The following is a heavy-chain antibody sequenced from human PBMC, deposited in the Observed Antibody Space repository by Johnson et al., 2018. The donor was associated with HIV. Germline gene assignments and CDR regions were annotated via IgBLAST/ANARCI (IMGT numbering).Heavy chain of an antibody. V-gene: IGHV3-66*02. CDR2: IYTGGST. J-gene: IGHJ3*02. CDR1: GFTFDHYA. Sequence: VQLVESGGGLVQPGRSLRLSCAASGFTFDHYAMHWVRQAPGRGLEWVSIIYTGGSTYYADSVKGRFTISRDNSKNTLYFQMNSLRAEDTALYYCARDGGVKGKGAFDIWGQGTMVTVSS. CDR3: ARDGGVKGKGAFDI. D-gene: IGHD3-16*01.